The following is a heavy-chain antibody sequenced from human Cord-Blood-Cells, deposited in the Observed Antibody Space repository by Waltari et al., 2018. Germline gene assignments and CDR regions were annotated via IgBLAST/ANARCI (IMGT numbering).Heavy chain of an antibody. CDR2: MNPNSGNT. Sequence: QVQLVQSGAEVKKPGASVKVSCKASGYTFTSYDINWVRQATAQGLEWMGWMNPNSGNTGYAQKFQGRVTMTRNTSISTAYMELSSLRSEDTAVYYCARQSPGIAAAGPGFDYWGQGTLVTVSS. D-gene: IGHD6-13*01. J-gene: IGHJ4*02. CDR1: GYTFTSYD. CDR3: ARQSPGIAAAGPGFDY. V-gene: IGHV1-8*01.